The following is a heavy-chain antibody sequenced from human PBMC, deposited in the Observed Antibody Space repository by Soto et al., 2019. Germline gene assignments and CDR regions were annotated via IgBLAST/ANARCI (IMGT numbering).Heavy chain of an antibody. V-gene: IGHV4-59*01. Sequence: SETLSLTCTVSGGSISSYYWSWIRQPPGKGLEWIGYIYYSGSTNYNPSLKSRVTISVDTSKNQFSLKLSSVTAADTAVYYCARDVPAAPCGFVYYYMDVWSKGTTVTVSS. J-gene: IGHJ6*03. CDR2: IYYSGST. CDR3: ARDVPAAPCGFVYYYMDV. D-gene: IGHD5-12*01. CDR1: GGSISSYY.